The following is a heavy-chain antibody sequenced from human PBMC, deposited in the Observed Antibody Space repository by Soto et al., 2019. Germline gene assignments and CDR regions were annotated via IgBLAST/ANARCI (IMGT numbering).Heavy chain of an antibody. V-gene: IGHV1-18*04. CDR1: GYPFGTYA. CDR3: ARTYNWNSEGFDH. D-gene: IGHD1-7*01. CDR2: ISTNSGNT. J-gene: IGHJ4*02. Sequence: QVQLEQSGAEVKEPGALVKVSCKASGYPFGTYAITWVRQAPGQGLEWVGWISTNSGNTYYAQNFQGRVTLTTDTSTTTAYMELMSLTSDDTAIYYCARTYNWNSEGFDHWGQGTLVTVST.